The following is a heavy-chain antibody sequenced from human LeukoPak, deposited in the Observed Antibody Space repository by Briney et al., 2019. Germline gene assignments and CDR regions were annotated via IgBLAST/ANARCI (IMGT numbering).Heavy chain of an antibody. CDR3: ATRIMRGTVTVITLRL. D-gene: IGHD3-16*01. J-gene: IGHJ4*02. V-gene: IGHV1-69*06. CDR1: GYTFTGFY. CDR2: IIPIFGTA. Sequence: SVKVSCKASGYTFTGFYIHWVRQAPGQGLEWMGGIIPIFGTANYAQKFQDRVTITADKSTSTAYMELRSLRSDDTAVYYCATRIMRGTVTVITLRLWGQGTLVTVSS.